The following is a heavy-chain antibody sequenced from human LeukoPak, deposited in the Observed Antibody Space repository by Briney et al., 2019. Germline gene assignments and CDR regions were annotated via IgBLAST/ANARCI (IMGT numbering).Heavy chain of an antibody. CDR2: IYYSGST. Sequence: PSETLSLTCTVSGVSISSYYWSWIRQPPGKGLEWVGYIYYSGSTNYNPSLKSRVTISVDTSKNQFSLKLSSVTAADTAVYYCAREYCSSTSCYGMDVWGKGTMVTVSS. D-gene: IGHD2-2*01. CDR1: GVSISSYY. V-gene: IGHV4-59*01. J-gene: IGHJ6*04. CDR3: AREYCSSTSCYGMDV.